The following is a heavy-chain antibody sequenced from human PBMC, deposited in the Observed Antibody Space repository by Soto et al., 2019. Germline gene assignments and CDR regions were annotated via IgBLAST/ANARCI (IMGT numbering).Heavy chain of an antibody. CDR2: ISGSGGST. CDR1: GFTFRSYA. V-gene: IGHV3-23*01. J-gene: IGHJ3*02. Sequence: PGGSLRLSCAASGFTFRSYAISWVRQAPGKGLEWVSAISGSGGSTYYADSVKGRFTISRDNSKNTLYLQMNSLRAEDTAVYYCAKGMVRGPQYTPDAFDIWGQGTMVTVSS. CDR3: AKGMVRGPQYTPDAFDI. D-gene: IGHD3-10*01.